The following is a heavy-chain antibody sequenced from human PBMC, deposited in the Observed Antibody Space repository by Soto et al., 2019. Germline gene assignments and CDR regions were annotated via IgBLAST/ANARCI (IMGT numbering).Heavy chain of an antibody. V-gene: IGHV2-5*02. Sequence: SGPTLVNPTQTFTLTGTVSGFSLGTSGVGVGWLRQPPGKAQEWLALIYWDDDNRYSPSLQSRLTITKDTSKHQVVLTMTNMDPVDTATYYCAVLIEFRSSSVFDYWGQGTLVTVSS. CDR1: GFSLGTSGVG. CDR3: AVLIEFRSSSVFDY. D-gene: IGHD6-6*01. CDR2: IYWDDDN. J-gene: IGHJ4*02.